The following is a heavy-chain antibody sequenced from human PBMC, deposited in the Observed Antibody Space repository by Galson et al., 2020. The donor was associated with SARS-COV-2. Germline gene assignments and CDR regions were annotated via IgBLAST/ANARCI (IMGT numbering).Heavy chain of an antibody. CDR1: GFTFSSYA. V-gene: IGHV3-30*04. J-gene: IGHJ6*03. CDR2: ISYDGSNK. D-gene: IGHD3-10*02. CDR3: ARGWSGYYYMDV. Sequence: GGSLRLSCAASGFTFSSYAMHWVRQAPGKGLEWVAVISYDGSNKYYADSVKGRFTISRDNSKNTLYLQMNSLSAEDTAVYYCARGWSGYYYMDVWGKGTTVTVSS.